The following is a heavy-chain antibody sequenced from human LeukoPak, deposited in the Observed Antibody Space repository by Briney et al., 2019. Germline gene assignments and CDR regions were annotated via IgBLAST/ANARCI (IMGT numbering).Heavy chain of an antibody. CDR2: IYHVGNT. V-gene: IGHV4-38-2*01. CDR3: ARSPRWFFDL. J-gene: IGHJ2*01. CDR1: GHSVSSGYF. Sequence: SETLSLTCDVSGHSVSSGYFWGWIRQPPGKGLEWIGSIYHVGNTFYNPSLKSRVTISFDTSKNQFSLTLTSVTAADTAVYYCARSPRWFFDLWGRGTLVTVSS.